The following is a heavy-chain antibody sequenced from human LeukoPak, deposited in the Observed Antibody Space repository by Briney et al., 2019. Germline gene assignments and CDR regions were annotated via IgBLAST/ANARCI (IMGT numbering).Heavy chain of an antibody. J-gene: IGHJ4*02. CDR3: AKGGVYGFLEWLPHHQYFDY. V-gene: IGHV3-30*02. Sequence: LAGGSLRLSCAASGFTFSSYGMHWVRQAPGKGLEWVAFIRYDGSNKYYADSVKGRFTISRDNSKNTLYLQMNSLRAEDTAVYYCAKGGVYGFLEWLPHHQYFDYWGQGALVTVSS. CDR2: IRYDGSNK. D-gene: IGHD3-3*01. CDR1: GFTFSSYG.